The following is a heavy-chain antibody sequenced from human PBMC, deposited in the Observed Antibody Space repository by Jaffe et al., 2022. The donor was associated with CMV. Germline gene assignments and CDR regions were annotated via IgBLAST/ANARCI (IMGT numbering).Heavy chain of an antibody. Sequence: QVQLVQSGSGVKRPGTSVKVSCKTSGYTFSNYYIHWVRQAPGQGLEWMGWINPNSGGTNYAQKFQGRVTVTRDTSISTVYIELTKLRSDDTAVYFCARDQGFLQWLDYGIDVWGQGTTVTVSS. D-gene: IGHD3-3*01. CDR1: GYTFSNYY. CDR3: ARDQGFLQWLDYGIDV. CDR2: INPNSGGT. J-gene: IGHJ6*02. V-gene: IGHV1-2*02.